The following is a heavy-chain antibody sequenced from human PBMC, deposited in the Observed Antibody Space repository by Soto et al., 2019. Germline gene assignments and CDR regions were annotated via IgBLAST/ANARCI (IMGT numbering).Heavy chain of an antibody. CDR1: NFSMTSGFY. D-gene: IGHD3-9*01. CDR2: IFHTGNT. Sequence: KPSETLSLTCAVSNFSMTSGFYWGWLRQPPGKGLEWIGSIFHTGNTSYQPSLNSRFTISLDRSKNQFSLTLRSVTAADTAVYYCARDGLRYFERSGYYSGPPLDYWGQGVLVPVSS. J-gene: IGHJ4*01. CDR3: ARDGLRYFERSGYYSGPPLDY. V-gene: IGHV4-38-2*02.